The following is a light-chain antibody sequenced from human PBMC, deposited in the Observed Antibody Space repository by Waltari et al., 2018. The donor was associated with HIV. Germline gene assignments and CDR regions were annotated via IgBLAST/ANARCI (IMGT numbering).Light chain of an antibody. CDR3: SSYTTTSFLI. CDR2: EVN. Sequence: QSALTQPASVSGSPGQSITISCTGTSSDIGVYDSVSWYPQHPGKAPKLIMYEVNKRPSGVSNCFSGSQSGNTASLSISWRQAEDEADYHCSSYTTTSFLIFGGGTKLTVL. V-gene: IGLV2-14*01. CDR1: SSDIGVYDS. J-gene: IGLJ2*01.